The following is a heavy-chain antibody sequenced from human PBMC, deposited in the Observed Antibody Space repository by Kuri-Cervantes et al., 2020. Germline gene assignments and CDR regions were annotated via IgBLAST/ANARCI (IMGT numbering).Heavy chain of an antibody. CDR2: ISYDESKE. CDR1: GFTFSSYG. D-gene: IGHD3-22*01. Sequence: GGSLRLSCGASGFTFSSYGMHWVRQAPGKGLEWVAVISYDESKEYYADSVKGRFTISRDNTKNTLYLQMNSLRAEDTAVYYCAKFRAYDSSGYLQRLDSWGQGTLVTVSS. V-gene: IGHV3-30*18. CDR3: AKFRAYDSSGYLQRLDS. J-gene: IGHJ4*02.